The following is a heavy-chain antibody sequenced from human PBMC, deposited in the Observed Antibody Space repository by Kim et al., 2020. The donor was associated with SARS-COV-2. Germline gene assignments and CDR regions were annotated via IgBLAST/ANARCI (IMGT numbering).Heavy chain of an antibody. D-gene: IGHD3-10*01. CDR3: AKCLCGWGNDAFDI. Sequence: AGSVKGRFTSSRDNSKNTLFLQLNSLRAEDTALYYGAKCLCGWGNDAFDIWGLGTMVTVSS. V-gene: IGHV3-23*01. J-gene: IGHJ3*02.